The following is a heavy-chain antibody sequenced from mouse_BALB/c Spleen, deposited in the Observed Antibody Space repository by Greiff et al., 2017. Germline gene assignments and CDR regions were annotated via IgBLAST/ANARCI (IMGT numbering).Heavy chain of an antibody. V-gene: IGHV1-54*01. Sequence: QVQLQQPGAELVRPGTSVKVSCKASGYAFTNYLIEWVKQRPGQGLEWIGVINPGSGGTNYNEKFKGKATLTADKSSSTAYMQLSSLTSDDSAVYFCAITTAREGFAYWGQGTLVTVSA. D-gene: IGHD1-2*01. J-gene: IGHJ3*01. CDR3: AITTAREGFAY. CDR1: GYAFTNYL. CDR2: INPGSGGT.